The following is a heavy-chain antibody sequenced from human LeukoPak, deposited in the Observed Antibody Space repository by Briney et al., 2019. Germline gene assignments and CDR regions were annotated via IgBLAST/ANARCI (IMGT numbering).Heavy chain of an antibody. V-gene: IGHV3-33*01. CDR1: GXTFXIYG. Sequence: SXRXSXXAXGXTFXIYGMHWVRQAPGKGLEWVAVIWYDGSNKYYADSVKGRFTISRDNSKNTLFLQMSSLRAEDTAVYYCARASGSGGFNTVDYWGQGTLVTVSS. J-gene: IGHJ4*02. D-gene: IGHD3-16*01. CDR3: ARASGSGGFNTVDY. CDR2: IWYDGSNK.